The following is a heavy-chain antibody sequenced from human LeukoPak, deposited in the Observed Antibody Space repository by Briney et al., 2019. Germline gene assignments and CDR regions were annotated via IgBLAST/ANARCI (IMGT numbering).Heavy chain of an antibody. Sequence: PGGSLRLSCAASGFTFSSYAMSWVRQAPGEGLEWVSAISGSGGSTYYADSVKGRFTISRDNSKNTLYLQMNSLRAEDTAVYYCAKAYGITGKGWFDPWGQGTLVTVSS. J-gene: IGHJ5*02. CDR3: AKAYGITGKGWFDP. V-gene: IGHV3-23*01. CDR1: GFTFSSYA. CDR2: ISGSGGST. D-gene: IGHD1-20*01.